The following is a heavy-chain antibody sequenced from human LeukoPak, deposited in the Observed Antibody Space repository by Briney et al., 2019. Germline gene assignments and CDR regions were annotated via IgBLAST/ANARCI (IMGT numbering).Heavy chain of an antibody. V-gene: IGHV3-64*01. CDR1: GFTFSSYA. Sequence: GGSLRLSCAASGFTFSSYAMHWVRQAPGKGLEYVSAISSNGGSTYYANSVKGRFTISRDNSKNTLYLQMGSLRAEDMAVYYCARVWNGYNFLSYDYWGQGALVTVSS. CDR3: ARVWNGYNFLSYDY. D-gene: IGHD5-24*01. J-gene: IGHJ4*02. CDR2: ISSNGGST.